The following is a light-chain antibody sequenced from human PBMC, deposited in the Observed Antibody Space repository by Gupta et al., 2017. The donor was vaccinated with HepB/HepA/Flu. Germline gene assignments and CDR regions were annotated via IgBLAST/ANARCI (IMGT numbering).Light chain of an antibody. CDR3: AVWDNNGNAVV. V-gene: IGLV1-36*01. J-gene: IGLJ2*01. CDR1: STNIGNYG. CDR2: YDD. Sequence: SVLTQPPSFSEATRPRVTISGSRSSTNIGNYGVNWYQQPPGKAPKLLIYYDDELLAGVSDRFSGSRSATSASLAISGLRAEDEGDYYCAVWDNNGNAVVFGGGTKVTVL.